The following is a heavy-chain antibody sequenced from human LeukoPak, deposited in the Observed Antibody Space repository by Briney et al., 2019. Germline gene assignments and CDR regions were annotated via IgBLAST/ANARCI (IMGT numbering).Heavy chain of an antibody. CDR2: IYYSGST. J-gene: IGHJ3*02. CDR3: AREGFGYSSSWSDAFDI. Sequence: SETLSLTCTVSGGSISSYYWSWIRQPPGKGLEWIGYIYYSGSTNYNPSLKSRVTISVDTSKNQFSLKLSSVTAADTAVYYCAREGFGYSSSWSDAFDIWGQGIMVTVSS. CDR1: GGSISSYY. V-gene: IGHV4-59*01. D-gene: IGHD6-13*01.